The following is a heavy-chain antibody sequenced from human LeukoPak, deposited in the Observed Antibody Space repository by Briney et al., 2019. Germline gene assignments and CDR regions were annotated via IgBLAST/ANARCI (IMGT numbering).Heavy chain of an antibody. V-gene: IGHV3-74*01. CDR1: GFTFSSYW. D-gene: IGHD3-16*01. CDR3: ARTRTLPIAGGFDT. Sequence: GGSLRLSCAASGFTFSSYWMHWVRQGPGRGLVWVSRINTDGSSTDYADSVKGRFTISRENAKNTLYLQMNSLRAEDTAVYYCARTRTLPIAGGFDTWGQGSLVTVSS. J-gene: IGHJ5*02. CDR2: INTDGSST.